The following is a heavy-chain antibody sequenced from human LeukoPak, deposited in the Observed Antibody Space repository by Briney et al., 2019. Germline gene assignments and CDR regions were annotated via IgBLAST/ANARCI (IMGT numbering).Heavy chain of an antibody. CDR3: ARDHGDYEAIVNWFDP. CDR1: GYTFTSYY. V-gene: IGHV1-46*01. CDR2: INPSGGST. J-gene: IGHJ5*02. D-gene: IGHD4-17*01. Sequence: ASVKVSCKASGYTFTSYYMHWVRQAPGQGLEWMGIINPSGGSTSYAQKFQGRVTMTRDTSTSTVYMELSSLRSEDMAVYYCARDHGDYEAIVNWFDPWGQGTLVTVSS.